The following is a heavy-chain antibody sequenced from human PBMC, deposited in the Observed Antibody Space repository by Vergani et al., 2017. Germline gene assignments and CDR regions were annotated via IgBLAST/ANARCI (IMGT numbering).Heavy chain of an antibody. V-gene: IGHV4-39*07. Sequence: QVKLQESGPGLLKPSQTLSLTCTVSGESIRSGSHYWDWIRQPPGKGLEWIGSIYRTGRTHFNPSLKSRVTISVDTSNNHFSLRLNSLTAADTAVYYCARRSGIVYDIFSGTQYFFDFWGQGTLVTVSS. J-gene: IGHJ4*02. CDR3: ARRSGIVYDIFSGTQYFFDF. CDR2: IYRTGRT. CDR1: GESIRSGSHY. D-gene: IGHD3-9*01.